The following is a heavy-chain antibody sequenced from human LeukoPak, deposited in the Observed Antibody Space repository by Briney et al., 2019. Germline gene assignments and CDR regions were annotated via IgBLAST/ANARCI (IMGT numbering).Heavy chain of an antibody. D-gene: IGHD2-2*01. Sequence: GKSLRPSCAASGCTFRSYAIHWVRQAPGKGLEWVAFISWDGTIKYYADSVKGRFSISRDNSKNTLSLQMNSLRGEDTAVYYCARDSAADFDYWGQGTLVTVSS. V-gene: IGHV3-30-3*01. CDR1: GCTFRSYA. CDR2: ISWDGTIK. CDR3: ARDSAADFDY. J-gene: IGHJ4*02.